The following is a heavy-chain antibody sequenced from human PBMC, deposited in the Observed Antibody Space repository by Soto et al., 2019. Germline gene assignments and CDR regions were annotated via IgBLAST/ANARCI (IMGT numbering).Heavy chain of an antibody. Sequence: LQESGPRLVKPSETLSLNCTVSGDAISNYYWSWIRQTPGRGLEWIGCVHESGSTDYNPSLKGRVTISLHTSKSPFSLSLRSATAADTATYYCARGTRALITSFFAYWGQGIPVTVSS. CDR3: ARGTRALITSFFAY. CDR2: VHESGST. V-gene: IGHV4-59*01. CDR1: GDAISNYY. D-gene: IGHD1-20*01. J-gene: IGHJ4*02.